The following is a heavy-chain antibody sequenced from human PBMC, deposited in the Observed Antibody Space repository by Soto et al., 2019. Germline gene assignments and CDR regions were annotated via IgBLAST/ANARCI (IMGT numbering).Heavy chain of an antibody. CDR3: ARDLGGGPDY. J-gene: IGHJ4*02. Sequence: QVQLVQSGAEVKKPGASVKVSCKASGYTFTSYAMHWVRQAPGQRLEWMGWINAGNGNTKYSQKFQGRVTITRDTPGTTADMELSSRRSEDTAVYSCARDLGGGPDYWGQGTLVTVSS. CDR1: GYTFTSYA. CDR2: INAGNGNT. D-gene: IGHD1-26*01. V-gene: IGHV1-3*01.